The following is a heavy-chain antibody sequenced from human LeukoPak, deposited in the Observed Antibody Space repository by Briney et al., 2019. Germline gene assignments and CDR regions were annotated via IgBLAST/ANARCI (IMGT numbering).Heavy chain of an antibody. D-gene: IGHD1-1*01. Sequence: SETLSLTCAVYGGSFSAYYWSWIRQSPGKRLQWIAEVNHRGDTNYNPSVKGRVTISVDTSKNQFSLKVTSLTAADTAVYYCARGPTISETGYFDYWGQGTLVTVSS. CDR2: VNHRGDT. CDR1: GGSFSAYY. V-gene: IGHV4-34*01. J-gene: IGHJ4*03. CDR3: ARGPTISETGYFDY.